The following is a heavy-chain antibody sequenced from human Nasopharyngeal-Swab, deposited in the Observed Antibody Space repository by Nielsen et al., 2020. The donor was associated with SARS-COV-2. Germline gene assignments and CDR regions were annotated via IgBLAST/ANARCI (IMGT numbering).Heavy chain of an antibody. CDR2: FDPEDGET. J-gene: IGHJ6*02. CDR1: GYTLTELS. Sequence: ASAKVSCKVSGYTLTELSMHWVRQAPGKGLEWMGGFDPEDGETIYAQKFQGRVTMTEDTSTDTAYMELSSLRSEDTAVYYCATALTIFGADHYYYYGMDVWGQGTTVTVSS. D-gene: IGHD3-3*01. CDR3: ATALTIFGADHYYYYGMDV. V-gene: IGHV1-24*01.